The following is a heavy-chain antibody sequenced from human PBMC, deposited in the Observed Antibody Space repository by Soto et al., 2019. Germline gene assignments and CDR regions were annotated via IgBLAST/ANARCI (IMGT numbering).Heavy chain of an antibody. CDR2: ISYDGSNK. D-gene: IGHD5-12*01. CDR1: GFTFSSYA. J-gene: IGHJ6*02. CDR3: ARDGGPDVDIVATISEYYYGMDV. Sequence: LRLSCAASGFTFSSYAMHWVRQAPGKGLEWVAVISYDGSNKYYADSVKGRFTISRDNSKNTLYLQMNSLRAEDTAVYYCARDGGPDVDIVATISEYYYGMDVWGQGTTVTVSS. V-gene: IGHV3-30-3*01.